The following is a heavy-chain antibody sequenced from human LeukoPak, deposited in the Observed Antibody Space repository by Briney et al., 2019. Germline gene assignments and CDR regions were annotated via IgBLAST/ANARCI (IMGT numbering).Heavy chain of an antibody. Sequence: PGASVKVLCKASGRTFSSYAISWVRQAPGHGHEWIGRISAILGRENDAQRYQGRVTITADNSTSTAYVELSSLRSEDTAVYYCARDTTPSPYDILPGYYTGFQHYYGMDLCGQGTTVTVSS. CDR1: GRTFSSYA. J-gene: IGHJ6*02. V-gene: IGHV1-69*04. D-gene: IGHD3-9*01. CDR3: ARDTTPSPYDILPGYYTGFQHYYGMDL. CDR2: ISAILGRE.